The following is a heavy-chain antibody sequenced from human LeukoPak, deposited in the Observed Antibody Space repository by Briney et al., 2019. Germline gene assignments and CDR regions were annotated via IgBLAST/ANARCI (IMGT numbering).Heavy chain of an antibody. CDR1: GFTFISYS. D-gene: IGHD1-1*01. CDR2: ITSSSSTI. V-gene: IGHV3-48*04. J-gene: IGHJ4*02. Sequence: GGSLRLSCAASGFTFISYSMSWVRQAPGKGLEWVSYITSSSSTIYYADSVKGRFTISRDNAKNSLYLQMNSLRAEDTAVYYCARIHNLGILAHFDYWGQGTLVTVSS. CDR3: ARIHNLGILAHFDY.